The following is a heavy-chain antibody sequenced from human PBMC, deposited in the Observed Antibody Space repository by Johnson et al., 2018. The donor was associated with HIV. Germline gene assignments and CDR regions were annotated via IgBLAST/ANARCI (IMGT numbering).Heavy chain of an antibody. Sequence: QVQLVESGGGVVQPGRSLRLSCAASGFTFSRYAMHWVRRAPGKGLEWMAIISYDGSNKYYADSVTGRFTISRDNSKNTLYLQMNSLRHDDTAVYYCARGGWLGYCSSTSCAKDAFDIWGQGTMVTVSS. CDR1: GFTFSRYA. J-gene: IGHJ3*02. CDR3: ARGGWLGYCSSTSCAKDAFDI. D-gene: IGHD2-2*01. CDR2: ISYDGSNK. V-gene: IGHV3-30-3*01.